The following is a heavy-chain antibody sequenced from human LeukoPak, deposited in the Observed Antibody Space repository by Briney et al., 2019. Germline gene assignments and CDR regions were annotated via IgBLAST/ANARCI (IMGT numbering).Heavy chain of an antibody. CDR2: IYYSGST. J-gene: IGHJ4*02. Sequence: SETLSLTCTVSGGSISSSSYYWGWIRQPPGKGLEWIGSIYYSGSTYYNPSLKSRVTISVDTSKNQFSLKLSSVTAADTAVYYCARDPQYGSGSYYNSDQYYFDYWGQGTLVTVSS. CDR1: GGSISSSSYY. V-gene: IGHV4-39*02. CDR3: ARDPQYGSGSYYNSDQYYFDY. D-gene: IGHD3-10*01.